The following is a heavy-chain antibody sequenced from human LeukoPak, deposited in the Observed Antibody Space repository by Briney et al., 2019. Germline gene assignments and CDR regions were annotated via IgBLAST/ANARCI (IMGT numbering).Heavy chain of an antibody. CDR2: INSDGSST. CDR1: GFTFSRYW. D-gene: IGHD3-10*01. J-gene: IGHJ6*02. CDR3: ARGGALTMIRGVIDGMDV. Sequence: GGSLRLSCAASGFTFSRYWMHWVRQAPGKGLVWVARINSDGSSTSYVDSVKGRFTISRDSAKNTLYLQMTSLRTEDAAVYYCARGGALTMIRGVIDGMDVWGQGTTVTVSS. V-gene: IGHV3-74*01.